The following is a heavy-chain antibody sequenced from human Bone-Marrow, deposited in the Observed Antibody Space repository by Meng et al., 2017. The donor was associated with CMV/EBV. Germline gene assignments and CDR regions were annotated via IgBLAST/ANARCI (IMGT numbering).Heavy chain of an antibody. J-gene: IGHJ4*02. V-gene: IGHV3-53*01. CDR1: GFTVSSNY. CDR3: AKRPSSGWYSDY. D-gene: IGHD6-19*01. Sequence: GESLKISCAASGFTVSSNYMSWVRQAPGKGLEWVSVIYSCGSTYYADSVKGRFTISRDNSKNTLYLQMNSLRAEDTAVYYCAKRPSSGWYSDYWGQGTLVTVSS. CDR2: IYSCGST.